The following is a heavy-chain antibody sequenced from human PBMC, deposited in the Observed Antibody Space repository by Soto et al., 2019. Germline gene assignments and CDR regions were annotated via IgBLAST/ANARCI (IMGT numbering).Heavy chain of an antibody. CDR2: VIRLIGKV. J-gene: IGHJ6*02. CDR1: GGSFTSFS. V-gene: IGHV1-69*05. CDR3: GRGVTIVGSAPRDLPPDV. D-gene: IGHD2-15*01. Sequence: LEQSGAEVRSPGSSVTISCKASGGSFTSFSIDWVRQAPGEGLEWIGGVIRLIGKVRYSPTFQNRVTMTTDESANTAFLHLRRLTSDDTAVYFCGRGVTIVGSAPRDLPPDVWGQGTALIVSS.